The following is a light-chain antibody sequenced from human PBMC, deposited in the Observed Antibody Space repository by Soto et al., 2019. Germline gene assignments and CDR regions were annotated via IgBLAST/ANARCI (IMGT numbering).Light chain of an antibody. CDR3: HQYNTWPLT. J-gene: IGKJ3*01. Sequence: EAVMTQSPATLSVSPGERPTLSCRASQSVSSNLAWYQQKPGQAPRLLIYDASTRATGIPARFSGSGSGTAFPLTIGSLQSEDFAVYYCHQYNTWPLTFGPGTKVDIK. V-gene: IGKV3-15*01. CDR1: QSVSSN. CDR2: DAS.